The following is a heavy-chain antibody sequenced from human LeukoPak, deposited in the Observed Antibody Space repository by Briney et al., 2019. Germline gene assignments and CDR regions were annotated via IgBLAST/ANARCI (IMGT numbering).Heavy chain of an antibody. CDR2: INHSGST. Sequence: SETLSLTCAVYGGSFSGYYWSWIRQPPGKGLEWIGEINHSGSTNYNPSLKSRVTISVDASNNQFSLKLSSVTAADTAVYYCARETTTQYYFDYWGQGTLVTVSS. V-gene: IGHV4-34*01. CDR1: GGSFSGYY. CDR3: ARETTTQYYFDY. D-gene: IGHD1-26*01. J-gene: IGHJ4*02.